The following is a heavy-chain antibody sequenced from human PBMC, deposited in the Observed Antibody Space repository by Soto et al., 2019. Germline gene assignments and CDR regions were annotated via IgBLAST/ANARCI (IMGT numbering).Heavy chain of an antibody. CDR1: GGTFSSYA. J-gene: IGHJ4*02. D-gene: IGHD6-6*01. CDR2: IIPIFGTA. V-gene: IGHV1-69*13. Sequence: SVKVSCKASGGTFSSYAISWARQAPGQGLEWMGGIIPIFGTANYAQKFQGRVTITADESTSTAYMELSSLRSEDTAVYYCARDPGLAARTSYFDYWGPGTLVTV. CDR3: ARDPGLAARTSYFDY.